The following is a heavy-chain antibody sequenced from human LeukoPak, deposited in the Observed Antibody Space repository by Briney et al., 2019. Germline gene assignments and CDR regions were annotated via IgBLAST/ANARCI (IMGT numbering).Heavy chain of an antibody. D-gene: IGHD6-6*01. CDR1: GGSISSGDYY. CDR2: IYYSGST. V-gene: IGHV4-39*01. CDR3: ARSPEYSSSSFAFDI. Sequence: SQTLSLTCTVSGGSISSGDYYWSWIRQPPGKGLEWIGSIYYSGSTYYNPSLKSRVTLSVDTSKNQFSLKLSSVTAADTAVYYCARSPEYSSSSFAFDIWGQGTMVTVSS. J-gene: IGHJ3*02.